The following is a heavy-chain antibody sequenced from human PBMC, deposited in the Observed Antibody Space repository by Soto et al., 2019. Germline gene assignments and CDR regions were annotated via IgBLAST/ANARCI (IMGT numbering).Heavy chain of an antibody. Sequence: QVQLLESGGGVVQPGRSLRLSCAASGFTFKDYGMHWVRQAPGKGLEWVAVIWYDGDDKFYADSVKGRFTISRDNSNNTLNLEMTSLRAEDTALYYWARALRPDSGNDVVFDWGQGTLVSVST. CDR3: ARALRPDSGNDVVFD. V-gene: IGHV3-33*01. CDR2: IWYDGDDK. D-gene: IGHD5-12*01. J-gene: IGHJ4*02. CDR1: GFTFKDYG.